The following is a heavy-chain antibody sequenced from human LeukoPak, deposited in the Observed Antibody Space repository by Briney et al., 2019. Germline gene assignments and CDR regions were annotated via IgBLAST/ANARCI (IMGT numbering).Heavy chain of an antibody. CDR2: IYYSGNT. CDR1: GGSISSYY. V-gene: IGHV4-59*01. J-gene: IGHJ4*02. CDR3: ASSSQWELPPGFDY. D-gene: IGHD1-26*01. Sequence: SETLSLTCTVSGGSISSYYWSWIRQPPGKGLEWIGYIYYSGNTNYNPSLKSRVTISVDTSKNQFSLKLSSVTAADTAVYYCASSSQWELPPGFDYWGQGTLVTVSS.